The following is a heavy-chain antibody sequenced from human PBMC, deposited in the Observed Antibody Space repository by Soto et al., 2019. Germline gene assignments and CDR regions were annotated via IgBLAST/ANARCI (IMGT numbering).Heavy chain of an antibody. J-gene: IGHJ4*02. CDR1: GFIFNRHG. Sequence: LRLSCAASGFIFNRHGMHWVRQAPGKGLEWVAAISYDGSNKNYVDSVKGRFTISRDNSKNTLHLQMNSLRAEDTAVYYCARDISGVVTPFDYWGQGTLVTVSS. CDR2: ISYDGSNK. V-gene: IGHV3-30*03. D-gene: IGHD3-3*01. CDR3: ARDISGVVTPFDY.